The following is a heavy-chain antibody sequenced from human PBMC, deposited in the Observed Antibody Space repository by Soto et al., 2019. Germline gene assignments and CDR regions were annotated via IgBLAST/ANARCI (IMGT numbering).Heavy chain of an antibody. CDR1: GYSFTGYY. D-gene: IGHD2-8*02. CDR3: ARGDYGTGGYPFPYFDY. Sequence: HEHLVQSGAEVKRPGASLKVSCKASGYSFTGYYIHWVRQAPGQGLEWMGWINPDSGATNYAQHFQGRVTLTSDPSISTASMDLTSLTSDDTAVYYCARGDYGTGGYPFPYFDYWGQGTLVIVSS. CDR2: INPDSGAT. J-gene: IGHJ4*02. V-gene: IGHV1-2*02.